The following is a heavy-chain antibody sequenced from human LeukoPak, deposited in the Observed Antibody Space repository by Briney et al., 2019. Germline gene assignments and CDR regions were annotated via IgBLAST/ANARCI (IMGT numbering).Heavy chain of an antibody. CDR2: IYSGGST. CDR1: GFTVSSYY. V-gene: IGHV3-53*01. CDR3: ARTTAMVSLYYYYGMDV. D-gene: IGHD5-18*01. J-gene: IGHJ6*02. Sequence: GSLRLSCAASGFTVSSYYMSWVRQAPGKGLEWVSVIYSGGSTYYADSVKGRFTISRDNSKNTLYLQMNSLRAEDTAVYYCARTTAMVSLYYYYGMDVWGQGTTVTVSS.